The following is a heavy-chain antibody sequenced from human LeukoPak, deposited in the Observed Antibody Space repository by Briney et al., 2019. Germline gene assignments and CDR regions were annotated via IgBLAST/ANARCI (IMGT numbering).Heavy chain of an antibody. CDR1: GFTFSSYA. J-gene: IGHJ3*01. D-gene: IGHD3-10*01. Sequence: GGSLRLSCAASGFTFSSYAMSWVRQAPGKGLEWVSSISSSSSYIYYADSVKGRFTISRDNAKNSLYLQLSSLRAEDTALYYCARSRYYGSGSYSFWGQGTMVTVSS. V-gene: IGHV3-21*01. CDR2: ISSSSSYI. CDR3: ARSRYYGSGSYSF.